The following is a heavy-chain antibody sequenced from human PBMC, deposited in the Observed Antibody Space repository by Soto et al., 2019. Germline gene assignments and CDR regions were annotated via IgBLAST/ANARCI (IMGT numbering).Heavy chain of an antibody. CDR1: GYTFSSYG. J-gene: IGHJ4*02. V-gene: IGHV1-18*01. D-gene: IGHD2-2*01. Sequence: QVQLVQSGGEVKKSGAAVKVSCKASGYTFSSYGISWVRQAPGQGLEWMGWVNTYTGGANYAQKFQGRVSMTRDTTTSTVYMELRSLTSDATAVYCCARGIYQTPFDYWGQGTLVTVSA. CDR2: VNTYTGGA. CDR3: ARGIYQTPFDY.